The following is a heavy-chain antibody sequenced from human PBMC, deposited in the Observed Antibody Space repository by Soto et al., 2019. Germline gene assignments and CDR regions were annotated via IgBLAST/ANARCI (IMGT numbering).Heavy chain of an antibody. Sequence: QMQLVQSGPEVKKPGTSVKVSCKASGFTFTSSAMKWGRQARGQRLEWIGWIVVGSGNTNYAQKFQERVSITRDMSTRTAYMELSSLRSEATAVYYCAAGVTYDGNFEIWGQVTMFTVSS. J-gene: IGHJ3*02. V-gene: IGHV1-58*02. D-gene: IGHD5-12*01. CDR1: GFTFTSSA. CDR2: IVVGSGNT. CDR3: AAGVTYDGNFEI.